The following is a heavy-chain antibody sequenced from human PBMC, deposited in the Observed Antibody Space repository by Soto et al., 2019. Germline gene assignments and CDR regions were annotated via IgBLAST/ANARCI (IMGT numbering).Heavy chain of an antibody. J-gene: IGHJ4*02. CDR1: GDSVSSNNIA. CDR2: TYYRSKWHN. D-gene: IGHD2-15*01. CDR3: ASGRWSTFDY. V-gene: IGHV6-1*01. Sequence: SHTLSLTCAVSGDSVSSNNIAWNWLRQSPRRGLEWLGRTYYRSKWHNEYAVSVRSRITINLDTSKNQFSLQLNSVTPEDTAVYYCASGRWSTFDYWGQGAKVTASS.